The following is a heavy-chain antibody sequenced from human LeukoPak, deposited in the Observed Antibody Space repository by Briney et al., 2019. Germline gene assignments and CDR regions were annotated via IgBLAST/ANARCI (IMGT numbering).Heavy chain of an antibody. CDR1: GGSISSSSYY. Sequence: SETLSLTCTVSGGSISSSSYYWGWIRQPPGKGLEWIGSIYYSGSTYYNPSLKSRVTISVDTSKNQFSLKLSSVTAADTAVYYCARFFAENYYYYYYTDVWGKGTTVTVSS. CDR3: ARFFAENYYYYYYTDV. CDR2: IYYSGST. D-gene: IGHD3-3*01. J-gene: IGHJ6*03. V-gene: IGHV4-39*01.